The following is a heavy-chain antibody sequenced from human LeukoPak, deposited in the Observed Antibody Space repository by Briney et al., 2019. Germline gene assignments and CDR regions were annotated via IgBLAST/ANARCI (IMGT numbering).Heavy chain of an antibody. Sequence: GGSLRLSCAASGFTFDDYAMHWVRQAPGKGLEWVSLISGDGGSTYYADSAKGRFTISRDNSKNSLYLQMNSLRTEDTALYYCAKDDVIAASYYYYYMDVWGKGTTVTVSS. J-gene: IGHJ6*03. CDR1: GFTFDDYA. D-gene: IGHD6-6*01. V-gene: IGHV3-43*02. CDR3: AKDDVIAASYYYYYMDV. CDR2: ISGDGGST.